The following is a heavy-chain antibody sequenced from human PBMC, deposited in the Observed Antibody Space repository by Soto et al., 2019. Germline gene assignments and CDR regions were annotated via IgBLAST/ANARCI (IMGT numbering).Heavy chain of an antibody. CDR2: IIPILGIA. J-gene: IGHJ3*02. Sequence: SVKVSCKASGGTFSSYTISWVRQAPGQGLEWMGRIIPILGIANYAQKFQGRVTITADKSTSTAYMELSSLRSEDTAVYYCARDPPLYYDFWSGSHDAFDIWGQGTMVTVSS. CDR3: ARDPPLYYDFWSGSHDAFDI. CDR1: GGTFSSYT. D-gene: IGHD3-3*01. V-gene: IGHV1-69*04.